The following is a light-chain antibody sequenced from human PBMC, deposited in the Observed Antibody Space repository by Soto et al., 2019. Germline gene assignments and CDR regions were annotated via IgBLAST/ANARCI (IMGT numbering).Light chain of an antibody. CDR1: QGISSY. CDR2: AAS. V-gene: IGKV1-8*01. Sequence: AIRMTQSPSSFSASTGDRVTITCRASQGISSYLAWYQQKPGQAPKLLIYAASTLQSGVPSRFSGRGSGTDFTLTIRCLQSEDFATYSCQQYYSYPLTFGGGTKVEIK. CDR3: QQYYSYPLT. J-gene: IGKJ4*01.